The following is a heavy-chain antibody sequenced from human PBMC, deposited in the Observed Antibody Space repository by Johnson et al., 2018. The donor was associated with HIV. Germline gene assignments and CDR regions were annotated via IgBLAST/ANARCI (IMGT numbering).Heavy chain of an antibody. Sequence: VQLVESGGGVVRPGGSLKLSCAASGFSFDDYGMSWVRQPPGKGLEWVSGIDWNGGSTGYADSVKGRFTISRDNSKNTLYLQMNSLRAEDTAVYYCARALTTDAFDIWGQGTMVTVSS. CDR3: ARALTTDAFDI. V-gene: IGHV3-20*04. J-gene: IGHJ3*02. CDR2: IDWNGGST. D-gene: IGHD4-17*01. CDR1: GFSFDDYG.